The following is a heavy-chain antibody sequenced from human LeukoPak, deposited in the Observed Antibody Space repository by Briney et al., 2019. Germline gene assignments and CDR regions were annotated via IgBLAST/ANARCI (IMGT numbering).Heavy chain of an antibody. D-gene: IGHD3-10*01. V-gene: IGHV3-23*01. CDR3: AKDGYYGSGSYPGY. CDR2: ISGSGGST. CDR1: GFTFSSYA. J-gene: IGHJ4*02. Sequence: GGSLRLSCAASGFTFSSYAMSWVRQAPGKGLEWVSAISGSGGSTYYADSVKGRFTISRDNSKNTLYLQMTSLRAEDTAVYYCAKDGYYGSGSYPGYWGQGTLVTVSS.